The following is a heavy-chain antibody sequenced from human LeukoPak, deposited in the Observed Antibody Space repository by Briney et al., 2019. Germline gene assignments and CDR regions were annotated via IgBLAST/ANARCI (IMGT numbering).Heavy chain of an antibody. CDR2: INPNSGVT. V-gene: IGHV1-2*02. CDR1: GYTFTDYY. Sequence: GSVKVSCKASGYTFTDYYIHWVRPAPGQGLEWMGWINPNSGVTKYAQNFQGRVTMTKDTSITTAYMELSRLRSGDTAVYYCARDSCSGGSCYSGQYYFDYWGQGTRVTVSS. J-gene: IGHJ4*02. D-gene: IGHD2-15*01. CDR3: ARDSCSGGSCYSGQYYFDY.